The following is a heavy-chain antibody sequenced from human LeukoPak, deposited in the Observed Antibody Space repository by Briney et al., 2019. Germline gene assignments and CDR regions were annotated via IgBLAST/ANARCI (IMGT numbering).Heavy chain of an antibody. CDR3: AKAKFYNLATFDY. J-gene: IGHJ4*02. CDR2: IVSRGAGT. Sequence: GGSLRLSCAASGFTFSSYAMSWVRQAPGKGLEWVSMIVSRGAGTSNADSVKGRFTISRDNSKNTLYLQMNSLRAEDTAVYYCAKAKFYNLATFDYWGQGALVTVSS. CDR1: GFTFSSYA. D-gene: IGHD5-24*01. V-gene: IGHV3-23*01.